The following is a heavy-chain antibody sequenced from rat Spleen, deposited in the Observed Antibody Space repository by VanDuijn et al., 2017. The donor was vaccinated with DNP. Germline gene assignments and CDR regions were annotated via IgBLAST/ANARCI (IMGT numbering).Heavy chain of an antibody. V-gene: IGHV2-47*01. Sequence: QVQLKESGPGLVQPSQTLSLTCTVSGLSLTSNSVSWIRQPPGKGLEWMGEIWSNGGTDYNSAIKSRLSTSRDTSKSQVFLKMNSLQTEDTAMYFCARRRRRVYWYFDFWGPGTMVTVSS. J-gene: IGHJ1*01. CDR1: GLSLTSNS. CDR2: IWSNGGT. CDR3: ARRRRRVYWYFDF. D-gene: IGHD1-11*01.